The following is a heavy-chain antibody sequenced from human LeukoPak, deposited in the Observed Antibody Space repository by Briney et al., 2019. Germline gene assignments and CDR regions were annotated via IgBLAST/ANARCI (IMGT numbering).Heavy chain of an antibody. CDR2: ISSSSSYI. CDR3: ARDLYCSSTSCPDYGMDV. V-gene: IGHV3-21*01. D-gene: IGHD2-2*01. CDR1: GFTFSSYS. Sequence: GGSLRLSCAASGFTFSSYSMNWVRQAPGKGLGWVSSISSSSSYIYYADSVKGRFTISRDNAKNSLYLQMNSLRAEDTAVYYCARDLYCSSTSCPDYGMDVWDKGTTVTVSS. J-gene: IGHJ6*04.